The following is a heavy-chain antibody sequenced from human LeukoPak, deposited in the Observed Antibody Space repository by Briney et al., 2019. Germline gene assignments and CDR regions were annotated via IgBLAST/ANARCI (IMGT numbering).Heavy chain of an antibody. J-gene: IGHJ4*02. Sequence: SETLSLTCTVSGGSISSGGYYWSWIRQHPGKGLEWIGYIYYSGSTYYNPSLKSRVTISVDTSKNQFSLKLSSVTAADTAVYYCARGDILTGYYTDYWGQGTLVTVSS. CDR3: ARGDILTGYYTDY. D-gene: IGHD3-9*01. V-gene: IGHV4-31*03. CDR2: IYYSGST. CDR1: GGSISSGGYY.